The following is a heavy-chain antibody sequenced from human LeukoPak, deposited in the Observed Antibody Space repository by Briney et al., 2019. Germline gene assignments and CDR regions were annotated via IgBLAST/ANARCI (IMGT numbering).Heavy chain of an antibody. D-gene: IGHD4-17*01. CDR3: ARVPRRRPDYGVPKIDY. J-gene: IGHJ4*02. V-gene: IGHV3-30*03. Sequence: PGGSLRLSCAASGFTFSDYYMSWIRQAPGKGLEWVAVILFDGSNKYYADSVKGRFTISRDNSKNTLFLQMNSLRPEDTAVYYCARVPRRRPDYGVPKIDYWGQGVLVTVSS. CDR2: ILFDGSNK. CDR1: GFTFSDYY.